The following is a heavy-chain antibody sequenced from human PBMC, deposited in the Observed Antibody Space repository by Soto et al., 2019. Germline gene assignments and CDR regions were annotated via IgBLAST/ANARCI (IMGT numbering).Heavy chain of an antibody. CDR3: ARDFVVVPAAIQGDWGLSY. Sequence: GGSLRLSCAASGFTFSSYWMSWVRQAPGTGLEWVANIKQDGSEKYYVDSVKGRFTISRDNAKNSLYLQMNSLRAEDTAVYYCARDFVVVPAAIQGDWGLSYWGQGTLVTVSS. D-gene: IGHD2-2*02. V-gene: IGHV3-7*01. CDR1: GFTFSSYW. J-gene: IGHJ4*02. CDR2: IKQDGSEK.